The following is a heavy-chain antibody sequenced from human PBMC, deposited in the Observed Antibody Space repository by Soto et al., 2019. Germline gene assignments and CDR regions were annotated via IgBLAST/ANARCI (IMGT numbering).Heavy chain of an antibody. V-gene: IGHV4-39*01. D-gene: IGHD1-1*01. CDR1: GGSENTREYC. CDR3: PNQRDSTTYFDY. J-gene: IGHJ4*02. CDR2: LSHSGSV. Sequence: PSKTLALTFLLWGGSENTREYCCVWLRPHHRKGLEWVGTLSHSGSVLYNTALNSPFTISVDTSKTQFSLRLPSVTAPDTAVFYCPNQRDSTTYFDYWGQGTLVTVSS.